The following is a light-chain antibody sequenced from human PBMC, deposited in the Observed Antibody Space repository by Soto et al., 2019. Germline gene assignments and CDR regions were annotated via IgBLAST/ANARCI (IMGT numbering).Light chain of an antibody. CDR2: HVT. V-gene: IGLV2-14*03. J-gene: IGLJ3*02. Sequence: QAALTQPISVSGSPGQSITISCTGTSSDIGHYDYVSWYQQHPGKAPKLMIYHVTYRPSGVSNRYSGSKSGNTASLTISGLQPEDEGDYYCSAYTARSTLVFGGGT. CDR3: SAYTARSTLV. CDR1: SSDIGHYDY.